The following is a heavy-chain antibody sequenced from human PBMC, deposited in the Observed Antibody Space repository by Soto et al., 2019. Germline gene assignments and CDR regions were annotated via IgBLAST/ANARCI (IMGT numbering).Heavy chain of an antibody. CDR1: GYTLDGIG. V-gene: IGHV1-3*01. J-gene: IGHJ4*02. D-gene: IGHD2-2*01. CDR3: ARDYCTSCYYFDY. CDR2: INGGSGDT. Sequence: ASVKVSCKASGYTLDGIGMHWVRQAPGQRLEWMGWINGGSGDTKYSQQLQDRVTITRDTFASTAYMELSSLNSEDTAVYYCARDYCTSCYYFDYWGQGTQVTVS.